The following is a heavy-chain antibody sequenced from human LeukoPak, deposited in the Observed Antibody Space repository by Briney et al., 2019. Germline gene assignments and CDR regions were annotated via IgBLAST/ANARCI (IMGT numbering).Heavy chain of an antibody. Sequence: SETLSLTCTVSGGSISSYYWSWIRQPPGNGLEWIGYIYYSGSTNYNPSLKSRVTISVDTSKNQFSLKLSSVTAADTAVYYCAREVSDSSSWYWFDPWGQGTLVTVSS. V-gene: IGHV4-59*01. CDR3: AREVSDSSSWYWFDP. J-gene: IGHJ5*02. CDR1: GGSISSYY. CDR2: IYYSGST. D-gene: IGHD6-13*01.